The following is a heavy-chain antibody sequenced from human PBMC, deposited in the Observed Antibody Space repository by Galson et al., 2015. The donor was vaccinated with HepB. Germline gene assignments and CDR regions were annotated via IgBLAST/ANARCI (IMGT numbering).Heavy chain of an antibody. CDR2: IWYDGSNK. CDR3: ARHLGDVDTAMVTGLGYYYGMDV. CDR1: GFSFSGYG. Sequence: SLRLSCAAAGFSFSGYGMHWVRQAPGKGLEWVAVIWYDGSNKFYADSVKGRFTISRDNSKNTLYLQMNSLRAEDTAVYYCARHLGDVDTAMVTGLGYYYGMDVWGQGTTVTVSS. J-gene: IGHJ6*02. V-gene: IGHV3-33*01. D-gene: IGHD5-18*01.